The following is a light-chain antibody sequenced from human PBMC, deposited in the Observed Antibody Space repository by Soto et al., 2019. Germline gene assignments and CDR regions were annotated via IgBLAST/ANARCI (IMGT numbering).Light chain of an antibody. CDR3: QHLKSYPRT. CDR2: AET. J-gene: IGKJ3*01. V-gene: IGKV1-9*01. CDR1: QDINRY. Sequence: DIQLTQSPSFLSASVGDRVTITCRASQDINRYLAWYQQTAGKAPKLLIYAETTLQSGVPSRFSGSGSGTEFILTISSLQSEYFATYYCQHLKSYPRTFGPGTKVDIK.